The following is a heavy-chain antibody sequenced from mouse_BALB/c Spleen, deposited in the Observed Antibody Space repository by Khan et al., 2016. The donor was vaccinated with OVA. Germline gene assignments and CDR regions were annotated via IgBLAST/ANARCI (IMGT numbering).Heavy chain of an antibody. CDR2: ISYSGST. CDR3: ARTARIKY. Sequence: EVQLQESGPGLVKPSQSLSLTCTVTGYSITSGYGWNWIRQFPGNKLEWMGYISYSGSTNYNPSLKSRISITRDTSQNQFFLQLNSVTHEDTATYYCARTARIKYWGQGTTLTVSS. V-gene: IGHV3-2*02. D-gene: IGHD1-2*01. J-gene: IGHJ2*01. CDR1: GYSITSGYG.